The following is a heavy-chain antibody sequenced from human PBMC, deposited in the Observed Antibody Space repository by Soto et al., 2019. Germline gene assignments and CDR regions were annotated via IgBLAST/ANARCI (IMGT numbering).Heavy chain of an antibody. Sequence: SETLSLTCTVSGGSISSGGYYWSWIRQLPGKGLEWIGYIYYTGTTFYNPPLKSRVAISKDTSTNQFSLNLSSVTAADTAVYYCAGGGSHPVPFDYWGQGTLVTVSS. CDR1: GGSISSGGYY. J-gene: IGHJ4*02. V-gene: IGHV4-31*03. CDR2: IYYTGTT. D-gene: IGHD2-15*01. CDR3: AGGGSHPVPFDY.